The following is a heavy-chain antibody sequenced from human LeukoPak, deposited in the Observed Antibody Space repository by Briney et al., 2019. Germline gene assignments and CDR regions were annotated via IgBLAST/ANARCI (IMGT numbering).Heavy chain of an antibody. D-gene: IGHD4-23*01. CDR2: IASDGRST. CDR1: GFTFSSYW. J-gene: IGHJ4*02. V-gene: IGHV3-74*01. Sequence: GGSLRLSCAASGFTFSSYWMNWVRQAPGKGLVWVSRIASDGRSTTYADSVKGRFSISRDNAKNTLYLQMNSLRVEDTAVYYCARGRPHGNDYWGQGTLVTVSS. CDR3: ARGRPHGNDY.